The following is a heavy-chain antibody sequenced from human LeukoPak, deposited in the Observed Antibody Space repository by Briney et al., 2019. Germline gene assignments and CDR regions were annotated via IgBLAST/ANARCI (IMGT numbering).Heavy chain of an antibody. Sequence: APVKVSCTASGGTFSSYAISWVRQAPGQGLEWMGGIIPIFGTANYAQKFQGRVTITADESTSTAYMELSSLRSEDTAVYYCARADCSGGSCYSMAFDYWGQGTLVTVSS. V-gene: IGHV1-69*13. CDR2: IIPIFGTA. CDR1: GGTFSSYA. D-gene: IGHD2-15*01. CDR3: ARADCSGGSCYSMAFDY. J-gene: IGHJ4*02.